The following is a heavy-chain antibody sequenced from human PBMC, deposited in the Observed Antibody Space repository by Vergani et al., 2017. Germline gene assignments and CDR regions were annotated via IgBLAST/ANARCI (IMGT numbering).Heavy chain of an antibody. CDR1: GFTFSDHY. D-gene: IGHD1-14*01. J-gene: IGHJ6*02. Sequence: EVHLVESGGGLVQPGGSLRLSCAASGFTFSDHYMDWVRQAPGKGLEWVGRTRNKANSYTTEYAASVKGRFTISRDDSKNSLYLQMNSLKTDDTAVYYCARDAGEYYYGMDVWGQGTTVTVSS. CDR2: TRNKANSYTT. CDR3: ARDAGEYYYGMDV. V-gene: IGHV3-72*01.